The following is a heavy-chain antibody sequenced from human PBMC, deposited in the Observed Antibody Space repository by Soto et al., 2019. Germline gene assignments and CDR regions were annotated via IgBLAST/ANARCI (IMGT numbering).Heavy chain of an antibody. CDR1: GGTFSSYT. CDR2: IIPILGIA. Sequence: SVKVSCKASGGTFSSYTISWVRQAPGQGLEWMGRIIPILGIANYAQKFQGRVTITRDMSTSTAYMELSSLRSEDTAVYYCAAVPYSYYYDSSGYKVPYFDYWGQGTLVTVSS. J-gene: IGHJ4*02. D-gene: IGHD3-22*01. V-gene: IGHV1-69*02. CDR3: AAVPYSYYYDSSGYKVPYFDY.